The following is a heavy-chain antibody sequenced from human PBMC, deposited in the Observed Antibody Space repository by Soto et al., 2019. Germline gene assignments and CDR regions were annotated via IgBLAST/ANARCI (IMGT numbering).Heavy chain of an antibody. V-gene: IGHV3-7*01. CDR3: VKAWYNDVWGYDFDY. J-gene: IGHJ4*02. CDR1: GFTFSSYW. Sequence: EVQLVESGGGLVQPGGSLRLSCAASGFTFSSYWMTWVRQAPGKGLEWVANIKEDGSGKYYVDSVKGRFTISIDNTKNSLYLQLNSLRAEDTATYYCVKAWYNDVWGYDFDYWGQGTLVTVSS. CDR2: IKEDGSGK. D-gene: IGHD3-10*02.